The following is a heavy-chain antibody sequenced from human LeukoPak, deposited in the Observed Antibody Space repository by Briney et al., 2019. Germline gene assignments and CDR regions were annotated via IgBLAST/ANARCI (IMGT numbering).Heavy chain of an antibody. V-gene: IGHV3-23*01. CDR2: ISGTGDYT. CDR1: GFTFSSYA. D-gene: IGHD3-10*01. CDR3: AKGRDVGSRSQRYDY. J-gene: IGHJ4*02. Sequence: GGSLRLSCAASGFTFSSYAMSWVRQAPGKGLEWISTISGTGDYTYSADSVKGRFTISRDNSENTLYLQMNSLRAEDTALYYCAKGRDVGSRSQRYDYWGQGTLVTISS.